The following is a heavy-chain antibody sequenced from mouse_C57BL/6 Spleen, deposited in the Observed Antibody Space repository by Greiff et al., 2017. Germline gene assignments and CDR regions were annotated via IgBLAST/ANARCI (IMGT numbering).Heavy chain of an antibody. CDR1: GYTFTSYW. Sequence: QVQLQQPGAELVKPGASVKLSCKASGYTFTSYWMHWVKQRPGRGLEWIGRIDPNSGGTKYNEKFKSKATLTVDKPSSTAYMQLSSLTSEDSAVYYGARLGITTVVAPYYFDYWGQGTTLTVSS. V-gene: IGHV1-72*01. CDR3: ARLGITTVVAPYYFDY. D-gene: IGHD1-1*01. J-gene: IGHJ2*01. CDR2: IDPNSGGT.